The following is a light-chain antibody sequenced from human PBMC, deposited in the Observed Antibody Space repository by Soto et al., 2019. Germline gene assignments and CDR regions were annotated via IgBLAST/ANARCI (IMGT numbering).Light chain of an antibody. J-gene: IGKJ4*01. CDR1: QDISNY. CDR2: DAS. V-gene: IGKV1-33*01. CDR3: QQYDYQLT. Sequence: DIPMTQSPSSLSASVGDRVTITCQASQDISNYLNWYQQKPGKAPKLLIHDASNLETGVPSRFSGSGSGTDFTFSISSMQPEAAATYFCQQYDYQLTFGGGTKVEIK.